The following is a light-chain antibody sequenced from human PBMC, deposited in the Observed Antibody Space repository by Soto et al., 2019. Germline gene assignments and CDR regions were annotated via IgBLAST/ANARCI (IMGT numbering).Light chain of an antibody. CDR2: GAS. V-gene: IGKV3-15*01. CDR1: QSVSSN. J-gene: IGKJ4*01. CDR3: QQYNNWPRLT. Sequence: EIVMTQSPATLSVSPVERATLSCMASQSVSSNLAWYQQKPGQAPRLLIYGASTRATGIPARFGGSGSGTEFTLTISSLQSEDFAVYYCQQYNNWPRLTFGGGTKVDIK.